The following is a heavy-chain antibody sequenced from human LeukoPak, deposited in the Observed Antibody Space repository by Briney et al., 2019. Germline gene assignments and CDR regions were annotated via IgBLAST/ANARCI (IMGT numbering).Heavy chain of an antibody. V-gene: IGHV1-2*02. Sequence: SVKISCKASGYTFRGNYIHWLRQAPGQGLEWMGWIDANNGDTKSAQKFQGRVTMSRDTSISTAYMDLSSLSPDDAAVYYCARDPSSVTLYFFDYWGQGTLVTVSS. CDR3: ARDPSSVTLYFFDY. J-gene: IGHJ4*02. D-gene: IGHD4-11*01. CDR2: IDANNGDT. CDR1: GYTFRGNY.